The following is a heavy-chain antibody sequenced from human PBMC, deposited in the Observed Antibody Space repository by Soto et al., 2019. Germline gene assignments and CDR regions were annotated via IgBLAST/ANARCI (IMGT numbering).Heavy chain of an antibody. V-gene: IGHV3-30-3*01. CDR3: ARDLYYYDSSGYFDY. D-gene: IGHD3-22*01. CDR2: ISYDGSNK. Sequence: GGSLRLSCAASGFTFSSYAMHWVRQAPGKGLEWVAVISYDGSNKYYADYVKGRFTISRDNSKNTLYLQMNSLRAEDTAVYYCARDLYYYDSSGYFDYWGQGTLVTVSS. CDR1: GFTFSSYA. J-gene: IGHJ4*02.